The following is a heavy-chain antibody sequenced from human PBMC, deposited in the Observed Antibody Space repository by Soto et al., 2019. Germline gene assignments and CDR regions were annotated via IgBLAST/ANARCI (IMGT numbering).Heavy chain of an antibody. V-gene: IGHV3-15*07. CDR2: IKGKSSGGAT. CDR3: ATGAYSY. D-gene: IGHD2-21*01. J-gene: IGHJ4*02. CDR1: GLTLNNAW. Sequence: EVQLVESGGDLVKPGGSLRLSCAASGLTLNNAWMNWLRQTPGKGPEWVGRIKGKSSGGATDYAASVKGRFTISRDDSKNILYLQLSSLKIDDTAIYYCATGAYSYWGQGTLVTVSS.